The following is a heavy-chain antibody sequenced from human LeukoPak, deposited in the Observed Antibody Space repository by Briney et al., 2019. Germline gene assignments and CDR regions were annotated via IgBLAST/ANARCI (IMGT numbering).Heavy chain of an antibody. CDR3: AKDVGKWESLHFFDY. D-gene: IGHD1-26*01. J-gene: IGHJ4*02. V-gene: IGHV1-18*01. CDR1: GYTFTSYG. CDR2: ISAYNGNT. Sequence: ASVKVSCTASGYTFTSYGISWVRQAPGQGLEWMGWISAYNGNTNYAQKLQGRVTMTTDTSTSTAYMELRGLRSGDTAVYYCAKDVGKWESLHFFDYWGQGTLVTVSS.